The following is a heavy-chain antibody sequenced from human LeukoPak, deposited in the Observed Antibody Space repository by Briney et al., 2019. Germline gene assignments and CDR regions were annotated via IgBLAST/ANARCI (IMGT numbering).Heavy chain of an antibody. D-gene: IGHD3-10*01. J-gene: IGHJ4*02. CDR2: INHSGGT. Sequence: SETLSLTCAVYGGSFSGYSWNWIRQPPVRGLEWIGEINHSGGTNYNPSLKSRVTISVDASKKQFSLKLSSVTAADTAVYYCARHSPDYGSGTYFDYWGQGTLVTVSS. CDR3: ARHSPDYGSGTYFDY. CDR1: GGSFSGYS. V-gene: IGHV4-34*01.